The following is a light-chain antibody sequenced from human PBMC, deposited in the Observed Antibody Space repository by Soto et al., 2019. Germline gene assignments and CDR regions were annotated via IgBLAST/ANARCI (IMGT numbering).Light chain of an antibody. CDR2: DAS. CDR3: QQYNNWPLT. V-gene: IGKV3-15*01. Sequence: ERVMNQSPSTLSVSPGERATLSCRASQSVRSNLAWYQQKPGQPPRLLIYDASTRATRIPSRFSGSGSGTEFTLTISSLQSEDFAVYYCQQYNNWPLTFGQGTRLEIK. J-gene: IGKJ5*01. CDR1: QSVRSN.